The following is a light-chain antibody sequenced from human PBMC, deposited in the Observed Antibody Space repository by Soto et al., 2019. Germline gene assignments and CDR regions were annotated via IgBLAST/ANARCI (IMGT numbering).Light chain of an antibody. CDR1: SNDVGGYDV. CDR2: DVN. Sequence: QSVLTQPPSASGSPGQSVTISCTGTSNDVGGYDVVSWYQQDPGKAPKLMIYDVNRRPSGVPDRFSGSKSGNTAYLTVSGLQVEYLADYYSCSYASNKNYVFGTGTKVTVL. CDR3: CSYASNKNYV. J-gene: IGLJ1*01. V-gene: IGLV2-8*01.